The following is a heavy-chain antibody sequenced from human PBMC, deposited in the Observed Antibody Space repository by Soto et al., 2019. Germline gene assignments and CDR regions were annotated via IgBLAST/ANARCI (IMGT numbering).Heavy chain of an antibody. D-gene: IGHD3-3*01. CDR3: ARTSLTIFGPTNDYYGMGV. CDR1: GGSISSSSYY. CDR2: IYYSGST. Sequence: SETQSLTCPVSGGSISSSSYYWGWIRQPPGKGLEWIGSIYYSGSTYYSPSLKSRVSITVDTSKNQFSLNLASVSAEDTAVYYCARTSLTIFGPTNDYYGMGVWGLGPTVTVSS. V-gene: IGHV4-39*07. J-gene: IGHJ6*02.